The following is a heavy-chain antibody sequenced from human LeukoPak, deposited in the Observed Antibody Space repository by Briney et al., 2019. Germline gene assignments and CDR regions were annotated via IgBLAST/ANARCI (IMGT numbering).Heavy chain of an antibody. D-gene: IGHD5-18*01. CDR1: GYSFTSYW. J-gene: IGHJ4*02. CDR2: IYPGDSDT. CDR3: ARSISHTAMVTSDY. Sequence: GKSLQISCKGSGYSFTSYWIGWVRQMPGKGLEWMGIIYPGDSDTRYSPSFQGQVTISADKSISTAYLQWSSLKASDTAMYYCARSISHTAMVTSDYWGQGTLVTVSS. V-gene: IGHV5-51*01.